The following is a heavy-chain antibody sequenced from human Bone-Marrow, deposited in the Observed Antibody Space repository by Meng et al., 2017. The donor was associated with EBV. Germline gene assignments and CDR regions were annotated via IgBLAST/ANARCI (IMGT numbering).Heavy chain of an antibody. CDR1: GXXXSKYG. Sequence: LDQXXRSXXLSFAASGXXXSKYGFHWVTQAXGKGPEWVAIIPSDESNNKYYADSVKGRFTISRDNSKNTLYLQMNSLRTEDTAVYYCAKDLSGRFDPWGQGTLVTVSS. CDR2: IPSDESNNK. V-gene: IGHV3-30*18. CDR3: AKDLSGRFDP. J-gene: IGHJ5*02. D-gene: IGHD1-14*01.